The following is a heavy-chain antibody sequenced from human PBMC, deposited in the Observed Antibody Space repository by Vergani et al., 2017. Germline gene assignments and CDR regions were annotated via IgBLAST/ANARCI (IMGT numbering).Heavy chain of an antibody. Sequence: QVQLVQSGAEVKKPGSSVKVSCKASGGTFSSYAISWVRQAPGQGLEWMGRIIPIFGTANYAQKFQGRVTITADESTSTAYMGLSSLRSEDTAVYYCVRDDNYDILTGYYNWFDPWGQGTLVTVSS. D-gene: IGHD3-9*01. CDR2: IIPIFGTA. CDR3: VRDDNYDILTGYYNWFDP. J-gene: IGHJ5*02. CDR1: GGTFSSYA. V-gene: IGHV1-69*18.